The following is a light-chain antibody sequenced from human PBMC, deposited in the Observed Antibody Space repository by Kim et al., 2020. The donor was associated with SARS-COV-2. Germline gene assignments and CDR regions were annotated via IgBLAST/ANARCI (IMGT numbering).Light chain of an antibody. CDR3: QQSYIASLT. Sequence: IQMTQSPSSLSANVGDRVTISCRASQSISSSLDWYQQKAGKAPKLLIYDASSLQSGVPSRFSGSGSGTDFTLTISSLQPEDFASYYCQQSYIASLTFGGGTKVEIK. CDR2: DAS. J-gene: IGKJ4*01. V-gene: IGKV1-39*01. CDR1: QSISSS.